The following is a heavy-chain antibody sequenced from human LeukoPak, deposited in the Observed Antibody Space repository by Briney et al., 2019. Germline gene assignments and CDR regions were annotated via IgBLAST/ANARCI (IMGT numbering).Heavy chain of an antibody. CDR1: GYTLTELS. D-gene: IGHD2-8*01. Sequence: GASVKVSCKVSGYTLTELSMHWVRQAPGKGPEWMGGFDFEDWETIYAHKFQGRVTMTEDTSTDTAYMEMSSLRAEATAVYYCSARIMVDASRGLYYFDYWGEGTLVSVSS. CDR2: FDFEDWET. J-gene: IGHJ4*02. V-gene: IGHV1-24*01. CDR3: SARIMVDASRGLYYFDY.